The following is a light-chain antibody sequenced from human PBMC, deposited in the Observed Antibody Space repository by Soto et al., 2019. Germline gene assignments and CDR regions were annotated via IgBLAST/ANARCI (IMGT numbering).Light chain of an antibody. Sequence: DIVLTQSPGTLSLSPGERAMLSCRASQSVRSSYLAWYQQKPGQAPRLLIYGAASRATGVPDRFGGSGSGTDFTFVISGLEPEDFAVYYCQQYHKWSFTFGGGTTVEIK. CDR3: QQYHKWSFT. J-gene: IGKJ4*01. V-gene: IGKV3-20*01. CDR1: QSVRSSY. CDR2: GAA.